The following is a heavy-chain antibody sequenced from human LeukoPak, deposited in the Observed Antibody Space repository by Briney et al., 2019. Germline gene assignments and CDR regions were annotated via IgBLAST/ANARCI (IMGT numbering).Heavy chain of an antibody. Sequence: SETLPLTCTVSGGSISSGDYYWSWIRQPPGKGLEWIGYIYYSGSTNYNPSLKSRVTISVDTSKNQFSLKLSSVTAADTAVYYCARSHSDSKLGTTLNFDLWGRGTLVTVSS. D-gene: IGHD7-27*01. CDR3: ARSHSDSKLGTTLNFDL. V-gene: IGHV4-61*08. J-gene: IGHJ2*01. CDR1: GGSISSGDYY. CDR2: IYYSGST.